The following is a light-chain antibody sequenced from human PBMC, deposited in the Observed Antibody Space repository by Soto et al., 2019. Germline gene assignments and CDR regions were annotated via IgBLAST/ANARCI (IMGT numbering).Light chain of an antibody. Sequence: QSALTQPPSASGSPGQSVTISCTGTSSDVGGYNYVSWYQQHPGKAPKLMISEVSKRPSGVPDRFSGSKSGNTASLTVSGLQAEDEADYYFSSYAGSNIVVFGGGTQLTVL. V-gene: IGLV2-8*01. CDR1: SSDVGGYNY. CDR2: EVS. J-gene: IGLJ2*01. CDR3: SSYAGSNIVV.